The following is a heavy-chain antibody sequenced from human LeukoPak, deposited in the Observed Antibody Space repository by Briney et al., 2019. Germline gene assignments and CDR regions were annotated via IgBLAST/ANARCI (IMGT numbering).Heavy chain of an antibody. CDR3: ARLRVGGPYYFDY. D-gene: IGHD2-15*01. V-gene: IGHV4-39*01. Sequence: SETLSLTCTVSGGSISSSSYYWGWIRQPPGKGLEWIGSIYYSGSTYYNPSLKSRVTISVDTSKNQFSLKLSSVTAADTAVYYCARLRVGGPYYFDYWGQGTLVTVSS. CDR1: GGSISSSSYY. J-gene: IGHJ4*02. CDR2: IYYSGST.